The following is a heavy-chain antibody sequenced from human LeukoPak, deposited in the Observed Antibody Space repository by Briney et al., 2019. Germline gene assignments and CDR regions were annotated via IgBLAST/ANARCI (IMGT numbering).Heavy chain of an antibody. Sequence: GGSLRLSCAASGFTFSSYGMHWVRQAPGEGLEWVAVIWYDASNKYYADSVKGRFTISRDNSKNTLYLQMNSLRDDDTAVYYCVRGVGVSRFNYLDPWGQGTLVIVSS. CDR3: VRGVGVSRFNYLDP. J-gene: IGHJ5*02. CDR2: IWYDASNK. D-gene: IGHD1-7*01. CDR1: GFTFSSYG. V-gene: IGHV3-33*01.